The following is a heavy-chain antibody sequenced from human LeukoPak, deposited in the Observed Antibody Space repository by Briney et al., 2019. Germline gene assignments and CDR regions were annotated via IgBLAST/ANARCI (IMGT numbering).Heavy chain of an antibody. Sequence: HPGGSLRLSCAASGFTVSSNYMNWVRQAPGRGLEWVSIIYSGGSTYYADSVKDRFTVSRDNSKNTLFLQMNSLRAEDTAVYYCARDFRLDYWGQGTLVTVSS. CDR3: ARDFRLDY. J-gene: IGHJ4*02. V-gene: IGHV3-53*01. CDR1: GFTVSSNY. CDR2: IYSGGST.